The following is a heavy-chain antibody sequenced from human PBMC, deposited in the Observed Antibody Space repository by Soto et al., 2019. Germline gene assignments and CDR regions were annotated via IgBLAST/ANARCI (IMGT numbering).Heavy chain of an antibody. CDR3: ARAESSWKLRAFDY. CDR2: IWYDGSNK. D-gene: IGHD6-13*01. CDR1: GFTFSSYG. J-gene: IGHJ4*02. V-gene: IGHV3-33*01. Sequence: SLRLSCAASGFTFSSYGMHWVRQAPGKGLEWVAVIWYDGSNKYYADSVKGRFTISRDNSKNTLYLQMNSLRAEDTAVYYCARAESSWKLRAFDYWGQGTLVTVSS.